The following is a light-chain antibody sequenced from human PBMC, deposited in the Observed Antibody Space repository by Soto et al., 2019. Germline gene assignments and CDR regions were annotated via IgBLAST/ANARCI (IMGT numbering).Light chain of an antibody. CDR2: DAS. J-gene: IGKJ1*01. Sequence: DIQMTQSPSTLSSSVGDRVTITCLASQSISSWLAWYQQKPGKAPKLLIYDASSLESGVPSRFSGSGSGTDFTLTISRLEPEDFAVYYCQQYDSAPLTFGQGTKVDI. V-gene: IGKV1-5*01. CDR1: QSISSW. CDR3: QQYDSAPLT.